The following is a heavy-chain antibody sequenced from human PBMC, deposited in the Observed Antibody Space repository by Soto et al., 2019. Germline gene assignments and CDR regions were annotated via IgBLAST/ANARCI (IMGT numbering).Heavy chain of an antibody. Sequence: VGSLRLSCAASGFTFSNAWMSWVRQAPGKGLEWVGRIKSKTDGGTTDYAAPVKGRFTSSRDDSKNTLYLQMNSLKTEDTAVYYCTTDERYYDSSGYSRTWGQGPLVTV. CDR3: TTDERYYDSSGYSRT. V-gene: IGHV3-15*01. CDR1: GFTFSNAW. CDR2: IKSKTDGGTT. J-gene: IGHJ5*02. D-gene: IGHD3-22*01.